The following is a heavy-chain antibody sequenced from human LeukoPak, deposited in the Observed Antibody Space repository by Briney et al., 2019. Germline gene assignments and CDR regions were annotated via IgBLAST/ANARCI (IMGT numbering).Heavy chain of an antibody. Sequence: ASVKVSCKASGYTFTSYYIHWVRQAPGQGLEWMGVINPNSGGTNYAQKFQGRVTMTRDTSISTAYMELSRLRSDDTAVYYCARTDAGYSSGWPDYWGQGTLVTVSS. V-gene: IGHV1-2*02. D-gene: IGHD6-19*01. CDR2: INPNSGGT. CDR3: ARTDAGYSSGWPDY. CDR1: GYTFTSYY. J-gene: IGHJ4*02.